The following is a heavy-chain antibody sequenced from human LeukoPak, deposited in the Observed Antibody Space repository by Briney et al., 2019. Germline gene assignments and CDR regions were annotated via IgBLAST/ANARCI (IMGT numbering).Heavy chain of an antibody. CDR2: IAYDGRNK. CDR1: GFTFNNYG. Sequence: QPGGSLRLSCAASGFTFNNYGMHWLRQAPGKGLEWVAVIAYDGRNKHYPDSVKGRFTISRDISTDTLWLQMDSLRTEDTAVYYCAKGPLRGTAAAIDYWGQGTLVTVSS. CDR3: AKGPLRGTAAAIDY. J-gene: IGHJ4*02. V-gene: IGHV3-30*18. D-gene: IGHD6-25*01.